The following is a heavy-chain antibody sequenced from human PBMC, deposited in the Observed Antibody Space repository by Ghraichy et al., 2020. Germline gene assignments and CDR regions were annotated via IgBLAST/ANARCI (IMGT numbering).Heavy chain of an antibody. V-gene: IGHV3-9*01. J-gene: IGHJ4*02. CDR3: AKGAYYDSSGSIDY. CDR1: GLAFDDYA. D-gene: IGHD3-22*01. CDR2: ISWNSGSI. Sequence: GGSLRLSCAASGLAFDDYAMHWVRQAPGKGLEWVSGISWNSGSIGYADSVKGRFTISRDNAKNSLYLQMNSLRAEDTALYYCAKGAYYDSSGSIDYWGQGTLVTVSS.